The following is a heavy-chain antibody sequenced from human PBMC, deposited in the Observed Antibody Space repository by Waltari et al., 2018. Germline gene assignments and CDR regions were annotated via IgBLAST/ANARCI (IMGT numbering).Heavy chain of an antibody. J-gene: IGHJ4*02. D-gene: IGHD6-19*01. CDR3: ARGDSVAGIDY. V-gene: IGHV3-21*01. CDR2: MSSSSSYI. CDR1: GFTFSSYS. Sequence: EVQLVESGGGLVKPGGSLRLSCAASGFTFSSYSMNWVRQAPGKGMEWGEAMSSSSSYIYYGDSVKGRVTISRDNAKNSLYLKMNSLRDEDTAVYYCARGDSVAGIDYWGQGTLVTVAS.